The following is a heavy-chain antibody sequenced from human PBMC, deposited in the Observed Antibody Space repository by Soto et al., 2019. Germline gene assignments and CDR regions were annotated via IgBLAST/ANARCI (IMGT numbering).Heavy chain of an antibody. D-gene: IGHD6-19*01. CDR2: IRDKANSYAT. CDR3: TRQGSESGWSLDY. Sequence: PVGPLRHSYTASEVNFSGSALHWIRKTSGKGLEWIGRIRDKANSYATAYAASVKGRFTISRDDSKNTAYLQMNSLKTEDTAVYYCTRQGSESGWSLDYWGQGTLVTV. V-gene: IGHV3-73*01. CDR1: EVNFSGSA. J-gene: IGHJ4*02.